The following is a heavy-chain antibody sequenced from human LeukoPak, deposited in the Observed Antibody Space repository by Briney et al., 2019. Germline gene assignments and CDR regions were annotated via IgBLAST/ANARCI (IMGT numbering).Heavy chain of an antibody. CDR3: ARDLGTTGWHTF. Sequence: SQTLSLTCAVSGDSVSSKNGAWNWIRQSPSRGLEWLGRTYYRSKWYNDYAESMEGRMTISQDTSKNQYSLHLNSLTPDDTAVYYCARDLGTTGWHTFWGQGTLVTVSS. CDR1: GDSVSSKNGA. V-gene: IGHV6-1*01. J-gene: IGHJ4*02. D-gene: IGHD6-19*01. CDR2: TYYRSKWYN.